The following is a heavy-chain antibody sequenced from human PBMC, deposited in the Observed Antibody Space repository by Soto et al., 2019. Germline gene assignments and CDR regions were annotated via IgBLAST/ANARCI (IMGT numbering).Heavy chain of an antibody. CDR3: ARDMRNSGYHL. CDR1: GGSISSYY. D-gene: IGHD5-12*01. Sequence: QVQLQESGPGLVKPSETLSLTCTVSGGSISSYYWSWIRQPPGKGLEWIGYIYYSGSTNYNPSLKSRVTISVDTSKNQFSLKLSSVTAADTAVYYCARDMRNSGYHLWGQGTLVTVSS. J-gene: IGHJ4*02. CDR2: IYYSGST. V-gene: IGHV4-59*01.